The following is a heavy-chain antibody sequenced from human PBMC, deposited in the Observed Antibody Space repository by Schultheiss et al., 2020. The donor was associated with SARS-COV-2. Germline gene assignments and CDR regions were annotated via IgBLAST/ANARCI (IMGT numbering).Heavy chain of an antibody. CDR3: ARRDQLEEGY. Sequence: SETLSLTCAVSGYSISSGYYWGWIRQPPGKGLEWIGEINHSGSTNYNPSLKSRVTISVDTSKNQFSLKLSSVTAADTAVYYCARRDQLEEGYWGQGTLVTVSS. CDR1: GYSISSGYY. CDR2: INHSGST. J-gene: IGHJ4*02. V-gene: IGHV4-38-2*01. D-gene: IGHD1-1*01.